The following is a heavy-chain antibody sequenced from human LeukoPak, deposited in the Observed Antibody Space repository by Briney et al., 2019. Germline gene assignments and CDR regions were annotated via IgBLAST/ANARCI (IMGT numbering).Heavy chain of an antibody. Sequence: ASVKVSCKASGYTFTSYDINWVRQATGQGLEWMGWMNPNSGNTGYAQKFQGRVTMTRNTSISTAYMELSSLRSEDTAVYYCARSWFEKLLYGYYYGMDVWGQGTTVTVSS. CDR1: GYTFTSYD. CDR2: MNPNSGNT. V-gene: IGHV1-8*01. D-gene: IGHD3-10*01. CDR3: ARSWFEKLLYGYYYGMDV. J-gene: IGHJ6*02.